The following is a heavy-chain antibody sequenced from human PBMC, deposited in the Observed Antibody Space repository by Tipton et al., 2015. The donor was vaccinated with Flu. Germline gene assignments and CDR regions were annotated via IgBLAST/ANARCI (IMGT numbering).Heavy chain of an antibody. Sequence: TLSLTCTVSGGSISSSSYYWGWIRQPPGKGLEWIGSIYYSGSTYYNPSLKSRVTISVDTSKNQFSLKLSSVTAADTAVYYCARDPSPTYYYDSSGMGDVHCIDYWGQGTLCTVP. D-gene: IGHD3-22*01. J-gene: IGHJ4*02. V-gene: IGHV4-39*07. CDR2: IYYSGST. CDR3: ARDPSPTYYYDSSGMGDVHCIDY. CDR1: GGSISSSSYY.